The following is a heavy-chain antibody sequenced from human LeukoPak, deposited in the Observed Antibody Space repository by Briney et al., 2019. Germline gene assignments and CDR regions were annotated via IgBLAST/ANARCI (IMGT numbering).Heavy chain of an antibody. CDR3: ARGPRVATYYYFDY. Sequence: PGGSLRLSCAASGFTFSAYYMSWVRQAPGKGLEWVSVLFGGGTIYYADSVNGRFTISRDNSKNTLYLQLNSLRAEDTAVYYCARGPRVATYYYFDYWGQGTLVTVSS. CDR1: GFTFSAYY. CDR2: LFGGGTI. J-gene: IGHJ4*02. D-gene: IGHD1-1*01. V-gene: IGHV3-53*01.